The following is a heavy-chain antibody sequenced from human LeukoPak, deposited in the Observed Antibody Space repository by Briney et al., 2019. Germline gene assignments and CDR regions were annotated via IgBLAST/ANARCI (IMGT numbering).Heavy chain of an antibody. Sequence: PGGSLRLSCAASGFTFSNCAMSWVRQPPGKGLEWVSAVSDDGAKTWYADSVKGRFTISRDNSKNTLYLQMNSLRAEDTAVYYCAKALYFDWLYFDYWGQGTLVTVSS. CDR1: GFTFSNCA. D-gene: IGHD3-9*01. J-gene: IGHJ4*02. V-gene: IGHV3-23*01. CDR3: AKALYFDWLYFDY. CDR2: VSDDGAKT.